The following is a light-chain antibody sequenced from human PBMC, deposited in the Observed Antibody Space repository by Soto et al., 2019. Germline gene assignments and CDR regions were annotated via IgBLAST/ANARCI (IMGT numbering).Light chain of an antibody. V-gene: IGKV1-5*01. J-gene: IGKJ1*01. CDR1: QSISSW. Sequence: DIQMTQSPSTLSASVGDRVTITCRASQSISSWLAWYQQKPGKAPKLLIYDASSLESGVPSRFSGSGSDTEFTLTINNLQPDDFATYHCQQYNTYPWTFGQGTKV. CDR2: DAS. CDR3: QQYNTYPWT.